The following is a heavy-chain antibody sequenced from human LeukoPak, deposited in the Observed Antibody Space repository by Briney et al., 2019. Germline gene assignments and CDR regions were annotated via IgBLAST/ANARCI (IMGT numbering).Heavy chain of an antibody. CDR1: GYTFTGYY. D-gene: IGHD2-21*01. CDR3: ARVVIYDSDAFDI. J-gene: IGHJ3*02. Sequence: SVKVSCKASGYTFTGYYMHWVRQAPGQGLEWMGWINPNSGGTNYAQKFQGRVTMARDTSISTAYMELSRLRSDDTAVYYCARVVIYDSDAFDIWGQGTMVTVSS. CDR2: INPNSGGT. V-gene: IGHV1-2*02.